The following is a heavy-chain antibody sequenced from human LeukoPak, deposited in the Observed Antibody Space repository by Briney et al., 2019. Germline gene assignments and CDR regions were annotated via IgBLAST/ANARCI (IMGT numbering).Heavy chain of an antibody. CDR1: GFPFSSFA. V-gene: IGHV3-23*01. Sequence: GGSLRLSCAASGFPFSSFAVTWVRQAPGKGLEWVSTISGGGDSTYYAYYADSVKGRFTLSRDISKNTLYLQMSSLRAEDTAIYYCAKLDGFDYWGQGTLVTVSS. CDR3: AKLDGFDY. D-gene: IGHD1-1*01. CDR2: ISGGGDSTYYA. J-gene: IGHJ4*02.